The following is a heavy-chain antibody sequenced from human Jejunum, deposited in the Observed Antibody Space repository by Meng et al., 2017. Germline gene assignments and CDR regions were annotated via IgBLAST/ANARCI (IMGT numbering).Heavy chain of an antibody. CDR3: AKDTVVAGLRGFAEY. CDR1: GFTFNNYA. D-gene: IGHD4-23*01. CDR2: ITASGGFT. V-gene: IGHV3-23*04. J-gene: IGHJ4*02. Sequence: VQLVDSGGGLFQPGGSLRLSCAAFGFTFNNYAMSWARQAPGKGLEWVSSITASGGFTYYADSVKGRFTISRDKSKNTLYLQMNSLRAEDTGVYYCAKDTVVAGLRGFAEYWGQGTLVTVSS.